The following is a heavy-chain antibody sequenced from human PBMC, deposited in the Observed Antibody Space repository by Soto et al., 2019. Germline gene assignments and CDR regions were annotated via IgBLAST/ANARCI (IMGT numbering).Heavy chain of an antibody. J-gene: IGHJ6*02. D-gene: IGHD3-9*01. CDR1: GYIFTGYH. V-gene: IGHV1-2*02. CDR2: INPNSGDT. CDR3: ARDARGTRGFDEMDI. Sequence: ASVKVSCKASGYIFTGYHIQWVRQAPGRGLELMGWINPNSGDTEYAQNFQGRVTMTRDTSFNLVYMEMSGLMSDDTAVYYCARDARGTRGFDEMDIWGQGTTVTV.